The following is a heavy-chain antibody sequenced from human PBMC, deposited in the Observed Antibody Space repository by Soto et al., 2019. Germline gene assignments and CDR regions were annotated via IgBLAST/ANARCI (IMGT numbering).Heavy chain of an antibody. D-gene: IGHD3-16*01. CDR2: ISYDGINK. V-gene: IGHV3-30*18. CDR3: AKDQDDYVRGHSLAY. CDR1: GFTFSNYG. Sequence: EGSLRLSCAASGFTFSNYGMHWVRQAPGKGLEWVAIISYDGINKYYADSVKGRFTISRDNSKSTLYLQMNSLRAEDTAVYYCAKDQDDYVRGHSLAYWGQGSQVTVSS. J-gene: IGHJ1*01.